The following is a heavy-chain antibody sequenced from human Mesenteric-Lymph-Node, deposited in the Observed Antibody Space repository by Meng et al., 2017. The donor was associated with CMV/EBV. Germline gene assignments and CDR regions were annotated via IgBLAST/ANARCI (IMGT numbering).Heavy chain of an antibody. Sequence: QVQLVQSRAEVGKPGASVMVPCKASGYTFTDFYIPWVRQAPGQVLEWMGRINPNSGVSNSAQNFQGRVTMTRDTSISTAYMELGRLTSDDTAVYYCARDNVNPEGFDPWGQGTLVTVSS. D-gene: IGHD2/OR15-2a*01. CDR3: ARDNVNPEGFDP. CDR2: INPNSGVS. J-gene: IGHJ5*02. CDR1: GYTFTDFY. V-gene: IGHV1-2*06.